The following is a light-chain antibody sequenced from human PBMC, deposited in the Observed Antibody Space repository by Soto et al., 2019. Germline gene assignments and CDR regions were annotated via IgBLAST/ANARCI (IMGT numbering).Light chain of an antibody. V-gene: IGLV2-14*01. Sequence: QSALTQPASVSGSPGQSITISCTGTSSDVGAYDHVSWYQQHPGKAPKLLIYEVTHRPSGVSNRFSGSKSGNTASLTISGLQPEEQADYYRSSYTTRLIYVFGTGTKVTV. CDR3: SSYTTRLIYV. CDR1: SSDVGAYDH. CDR2: EVT. J-gene: IGLJ1*01.